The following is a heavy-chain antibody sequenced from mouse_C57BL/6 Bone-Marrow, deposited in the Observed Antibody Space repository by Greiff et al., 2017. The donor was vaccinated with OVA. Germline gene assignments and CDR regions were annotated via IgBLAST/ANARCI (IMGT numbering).Heavy chain of an antibody. J-gene: IGHJ2*01. V-gene: IGHV5-12*01. CDR2: ISTGGGST. Sequence: EVKLVESGGGLVQPGGSLKLSCAASGFTFSDYYMYWVRQTPEKRLEWVAYISTGGGSTYYPDTVKGRFTISRDNAKNTLYLQMSRLKSEDTAMYYCARYGSYYFDYWGQGTTLTVSS. D-gene: IGHD2-10*02. CDR3: ARYGSYYFDY. CDR1: GFTFSDYY.